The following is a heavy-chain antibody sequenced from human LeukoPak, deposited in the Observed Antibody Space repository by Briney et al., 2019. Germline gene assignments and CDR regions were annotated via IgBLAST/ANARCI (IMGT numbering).Heavy chain of an antibody. J-gene: IGHJ4*02. Sequence: GGSLRLSCAASGFTVSSNYMSWVRQAPGKGLEWVSVIYSGGTTYYADSVKGRFTISRDNSKNTLYLQMNSLRAEDTAVYYCAKLPLPPFPFDYWGQGTLVTVSS. D-gene: IGHD2-21*01. CDR3: AKLPLPPFPFDY. CDR2: IYSGGTT. V-gene: IGHV3-66*01. CDR1: GFTVSSNY.